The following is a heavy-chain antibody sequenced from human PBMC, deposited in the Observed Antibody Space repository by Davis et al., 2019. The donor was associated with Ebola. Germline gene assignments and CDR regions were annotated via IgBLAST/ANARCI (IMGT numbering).Heavy chain of an antibody. CDR2: INGDGRRT. Sequence: GESLKISCAASGFTFSSHWMHWVRQAPGKGLVWVSRINGDGRRTNYADSVKGRFTISRDNAKNSLYVQMNSLRAEDTAVYYCASSYGMDVWGKGTTVTVSS. V-gene: IGHV3-74*01. CDR3: ASSYGMDV. CDR1: GFTFSSHW. J-gene: IGHJ6*04.